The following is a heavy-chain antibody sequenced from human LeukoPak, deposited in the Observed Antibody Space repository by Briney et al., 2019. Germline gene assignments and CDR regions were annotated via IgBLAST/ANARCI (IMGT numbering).Heavy chain of an antibody. Sequence: ASVKVSCKASGYTFTSYDINWVRQATGQGLEWMGWMNPNSGNTGYAQKFQGRVTMTRNTSISTAYMELSSLRSEDTAVYYCARVNYYSITMIVVVDYFDYWGQGTLVTVSS. CDR2: MNPNSGNT. V-gene: IGHV1-8*01. D-gene: IGHD3-22*01. J-gene: IGHJ4*02. CDR3: ARVNYYSITMIVVVDYFDY. CDR1: GYTFTSYD.